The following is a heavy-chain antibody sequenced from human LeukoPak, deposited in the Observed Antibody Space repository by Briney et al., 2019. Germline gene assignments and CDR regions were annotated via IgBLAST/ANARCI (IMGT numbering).Heavy chain of an antibody. CDR1: GGSISSYC. CDR2: TYYSGST. Sequence: PSETLSLTCTVSGGSISSYCWTWIRQPPGKGLEWIGYTYYSGSTNYNPSLKSRVTISVDTSKNQFSLKLTSVTAADTAVYYCARGVNSGYFDYCGQGTLVTVSS. CDR3: ARGVNSGYFDY. D-gene: IGHD1-26*01. J-gene: IGHJ4*02. V-gene: IGHV4-59*01.